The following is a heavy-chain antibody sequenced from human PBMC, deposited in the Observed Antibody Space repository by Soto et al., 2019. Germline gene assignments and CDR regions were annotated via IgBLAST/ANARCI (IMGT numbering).Heavy chain of an antibody. V-gene: IGHV4-59*12. Sequence: SETLSLTCTVSGGSISSYYWSWIRQPPGKGLEWIGYIYYSGSTNYNPSLKSRVTISVDTSKNQFSLKLSSVTAADTAVYYCARGVPYYYGSGASGGFAPWGQETLVPVSS. J-gene: IGHJ5*02. D-gene: IGHD3-10*01. CDR2: IYYSGST. CDR3: ARGVPYYYGSGASGGFAP. CDR1: GGSISSYY.